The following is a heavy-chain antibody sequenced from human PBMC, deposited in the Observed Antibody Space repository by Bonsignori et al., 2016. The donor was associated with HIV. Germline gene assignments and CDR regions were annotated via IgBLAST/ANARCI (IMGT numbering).Heavy chain of an antibody. CDR1: GFIFSSYG. J-gene: IGHJ6*03. V-gene: IGHV3-30*02. CDR2: IQYDGSNK. CDR3: AKDLSRYEDPYYYYYYMDV. Sequence: GESLKISCAASGFIFSSYGIHWVRQAPGKGLEWVAFIQYDGSNKYYADSVKGRFTISRDNSKNTLYLQMNSLRPEDTAVYYCAKDLSRYEDPYYYYYYMDVWGKGTTVTVSS. D-gene: IGHD1-14*01.